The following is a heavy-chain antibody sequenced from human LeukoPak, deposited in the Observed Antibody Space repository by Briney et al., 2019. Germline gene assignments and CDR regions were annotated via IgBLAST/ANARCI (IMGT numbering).Heavy chain of an antibody. D-gene: IGHD2-21*02. J-gene: IGHJ4*02. V-gene: IGHV3-33*01. CDR1: GFTFSSYG. CDR2: IWYDGSNK. Sequence: GRSLRLSCAASGFTFSSYGMHWVRQAPGKGLEWVAVIWYDGSNKYYADSVKGRFTISRDNSKNTLHLQMNSLRAEDTAVYYCARAAYCGGDCYPHFDYWGQGTLVTVSS. CDR3: ARAAYCGGDCYPHFDY.